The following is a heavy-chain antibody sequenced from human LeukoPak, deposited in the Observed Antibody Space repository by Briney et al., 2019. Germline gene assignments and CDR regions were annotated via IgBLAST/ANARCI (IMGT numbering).Heavy chain of an antibody. J-gene: IGHJ5*02. V-gene: IGHV4-30-2*01. CDR2: IYHSGST. CDR1: GGSISSGGYS. D-gene: IGHD4-17*01. CDR3: ARGGDYPTGWFDP. Sequence: PSETLSLTCTVSGGSISSGGYSWSWLRQPPGKGLEWIGYIYHSGSTYYNPSLKSRVTISVDRSKNQFSLKLSSVTAADTAAYYCARGGDYPTGWFDPWGQGTLVTVSS.